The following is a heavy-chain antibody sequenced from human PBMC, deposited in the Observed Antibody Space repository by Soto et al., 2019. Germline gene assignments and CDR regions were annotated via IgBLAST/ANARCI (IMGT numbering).Heavy chain of an antibody. CDR3: ARGGAYNFWSGASDY. J-gene: IGHJ4*02. D-gene: IGHD3-3*01. CDR1: GGSISSGGYY. Sequence: QVQLQESGPGLVKHSQTLSLTCTVSGGSISSGGYYWTWIRQHPGKGLEWIAYIYSSGSTYYNPSLRSRLTISLDTSKNQFSLKLTSVTAADTAVYYCARGGAYNFWSGASDYWGQGILVTVSS. V-gene: IGHV4-31*03. CDR2: IYSSGST.